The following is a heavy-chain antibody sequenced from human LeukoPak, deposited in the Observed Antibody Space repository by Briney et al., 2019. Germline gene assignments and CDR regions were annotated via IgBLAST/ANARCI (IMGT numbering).Heavy chain of an antibody. CDR3: ARGGDTGSMDV. Sequence: SQTLSLTCAVSGDTFSSNSATWDWIRRAPSRGLEWVVRTYYRSKWRNDYAVSVKSRITINPDTSKNHFSLQLNSVTPEDTAVYYCARGGDTGSMDVWGKGTTVTVSS. D-gene: IGHD1-26*01. V-gene: IGHV6-1*01. CDR2: TYYRSKWRN. J-gene: IGHJ6*04. CDR1: GDTFSSNSAT.